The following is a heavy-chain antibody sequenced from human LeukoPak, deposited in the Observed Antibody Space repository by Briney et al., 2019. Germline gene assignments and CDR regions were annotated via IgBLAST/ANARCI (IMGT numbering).Heavy chain of an antibody. J-gene: IGHJ4*02. D-gene: IGHD6-19*01. CDR2: IYYSGST. V-gene: IGHV4-39*01. CDR3: ASLAVAGLSEGY. Sequence: ASETLSLTCTVSGVSISGDSYYWAWIRQPPGKGLEWIASIYYSGSTYYNPSLKSRVTISVDTSRNQFSLKLSSVTAADTAVYYCASLAVAGLSEGYWGQGTLVIVSS. CDR1: GVSISGDSYY.